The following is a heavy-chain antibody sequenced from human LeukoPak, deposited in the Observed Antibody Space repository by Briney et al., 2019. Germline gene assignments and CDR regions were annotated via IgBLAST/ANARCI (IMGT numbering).Heavy chain of an antibody. Sequence: GGSLRLSCAASGFTFSRNAMNWVRRAPGKGLEWVAAISGNGLGTYYADSVKGRFNISRDNSRNTLYLQMNSLRIEDTAFNYCAKDANYLRSSGYLVPIDLWGQGTLVTVSS. D-gene: IGHD3-22*01. CDR3: AKDANYLRSSGYLVPIDL. J-gene: IGHJ1*01. V-gene: IGHV3-23*01. CDR2: ISGNGLGT. CDR1: GFTFSRNA.